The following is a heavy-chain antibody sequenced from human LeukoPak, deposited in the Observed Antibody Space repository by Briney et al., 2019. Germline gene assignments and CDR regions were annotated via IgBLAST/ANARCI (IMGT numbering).Heavy chain of an antibody. V-gene: IGHV3-48*03. CDR3: ARDGLAGDFDY. CDR2: ISSSGSTI. J-gene: IGHJ4*02. D-gene: IGHD6-19*01. Sequence: PGGSLRLSCAASGFTFSSYEMNWVRQAPGKGLEWVSYISSSGSTIYYADSVKGRFTISRDNAKNSLYLQMNSLRAEDTALYYCARDGLAGDFDYWGQGTLVTVSS. CDR1: GFTFSSYE.